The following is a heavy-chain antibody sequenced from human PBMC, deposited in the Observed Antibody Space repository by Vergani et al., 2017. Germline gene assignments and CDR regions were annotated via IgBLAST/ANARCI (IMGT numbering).Heavy chain of an antibody. Sequence: EVQLVESGGGLVKPGGSLRLSCAASGFTFSNAWMSWVRQAPGKGLEWVGRIKSKTDGGTTDYAAPVKGRFTISRDDSKNTLYLQMNSLKTEDTAVYYCAREVRRSDIVVVPAAHRSFDYWGQGTLVTVSS. CDR2: IKSKTDGGTT. J-gene: IGHJ4*02. CDR1: GFTFSNAW. V-gene: IGHV3-15*01. D-gene: IGHD2-2*01. CDR3: AREVRRSDIVVVPAAHRSFDY.